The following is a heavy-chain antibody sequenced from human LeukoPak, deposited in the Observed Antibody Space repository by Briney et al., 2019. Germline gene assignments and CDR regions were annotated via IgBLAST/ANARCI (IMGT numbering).Heavy chain of an antibody. CDR3: ARDLEYSSSSVHFDY. J-gene: IGHJ4*02. V-gene: IGHV3-33*01. CDR1: GFTFSSYG. CDR2: IWYDGSNK. D-gene: IGHD6-6*01. Sequence: PGRSLRLSCAASGFTFSSYGMHWVRQAPGKGLEWVAVIWYDGSNKYYADSVKGRFTISRDNSKNTLYLQMNSLRAEDTAVHYCARDLEYSSSSVHFDYWGQGTLVTVSS.